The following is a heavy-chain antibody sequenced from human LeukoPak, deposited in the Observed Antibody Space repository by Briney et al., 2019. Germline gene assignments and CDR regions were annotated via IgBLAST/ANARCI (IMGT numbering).Heavy chain of an antibody. D-gene: IGHD3-3*01. CDR3: ARVSRIYYDFWSGYSPFDY. V-gene: IGHV3-7*01. CDR1: GFTFTKAW. Sequence: GGSLRLSCAASGFTFTKAWMSWVRQAPGKGLEWVANIKQDGSEKYYVDSVKGRFTISRDNAKNSLYLQMNSLRAEDTAVYYCARVSRIYYDFWSGYSPFDYWGQGTLVTVSS. J-gene: IGHJ4*02. CDR2: IKQDGSEK.